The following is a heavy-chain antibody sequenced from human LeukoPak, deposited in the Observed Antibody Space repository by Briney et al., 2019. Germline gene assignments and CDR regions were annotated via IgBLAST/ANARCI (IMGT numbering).Heavy chain of an antibody. CDR1: GFTFSSYA. V-gene: IGHV3-23*01. CDR2: ISGSGGST. CDR3: AKSPIGYYDSSGYYYDPMIFDY. J-gene: IGHJ4*02. Sequence: GGSLRLSCAASGFTFSSYAMSWVRQAPGKGLEWVSAISGSGGSTYYADSVKGRFTISRDNSKNTLYLQMNSLRAEDTAVYYCAKSPIGYYDSSGYYYDPMIFDYWGQGTLVTVPS. D-gene: IGHD3-22*01.